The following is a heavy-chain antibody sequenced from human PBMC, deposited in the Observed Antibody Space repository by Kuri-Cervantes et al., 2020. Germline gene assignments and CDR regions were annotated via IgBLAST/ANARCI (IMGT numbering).Heavy chain of an antibody. CDR3: ARGPGRLGYCGGDCFRFDY. J-gene: IGHJ4*02. Sequence: GESLKISCAASGFTFSSYWMSWVRQAPGKGLEWVAVISYDGSNKYYADSVKGRFTISRDNSKNTLYLQMNSLRAEDTAVYYCARGPGRLGYCGGDCFRFDYWGQGTLVTVSS. D-gene: IGHD2-21*02. CDR2: ISYDGSNK. V-gene: IGHV3-30-3*01. CDR1: GFTFSSYW.